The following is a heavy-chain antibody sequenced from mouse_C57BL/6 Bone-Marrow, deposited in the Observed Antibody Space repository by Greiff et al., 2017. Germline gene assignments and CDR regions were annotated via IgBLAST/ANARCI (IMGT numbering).Heavy chain of an antibody. CDR1: GYTFTSYW. CDR2: IDPSDSYT. D-gene: IGHD4-1*01. Sequence: QVQLQQSGAELVMPGASVKLSCKASGYTFTSYWMHWVKQRPGQGLEWIGEIDPSDSYTNYNQKFKGKSTLTVDKSSSTAYMQLSSLTSEDSAVYYCAREGVNWDYFDYWGQGTTLTVSS. V-gene: IGHV1-69*01. J-gene: IGHJ2*01. CDR3: AREGVNWDYFDY.